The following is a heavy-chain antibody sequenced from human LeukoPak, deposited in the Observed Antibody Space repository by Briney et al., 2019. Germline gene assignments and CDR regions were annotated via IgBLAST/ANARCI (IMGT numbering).Heavy chain of an antibody. J-gene: IGHJ6*02. CDR3: TAEIYRGHVYSYYYGMDV. CDR1: GFTFSNSA. Sequence: SVKVSCKASGFTFSNSAFQWVRQARGQRLEWIGWIVVGSGSTKYAQKFQERASITRDMSTSTVYMELSSLRSEDTAVYYCTAEIYRGHVYSYYYGMDVWGQGTTVTVFS. V-gene: IGHV1-58*01. CDR2: IVVGSGST. D-gene: IGHD5-12*01.